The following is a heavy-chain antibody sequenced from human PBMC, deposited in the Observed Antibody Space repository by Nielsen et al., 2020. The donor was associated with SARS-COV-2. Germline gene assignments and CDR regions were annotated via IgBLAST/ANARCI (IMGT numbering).Heavy chain of an antibody. CDR2: IRSYANEYAT. CDR3: TRGLSDF. D-gene: IGHD2-2*01. J-gene: IGHJ4*02. V-gene: IGHV3-73*01. CDR1: GFTFNGSA. Sequence: GGSLRLSCVASGFTFNGSAMHWVRQASGKGLEWLGRIRSYANEYATAYAASVKGRFTISRDDSRNTTYLQLYRLKTEDTALYFCTRGLSDFWGQGTLVTVSS.